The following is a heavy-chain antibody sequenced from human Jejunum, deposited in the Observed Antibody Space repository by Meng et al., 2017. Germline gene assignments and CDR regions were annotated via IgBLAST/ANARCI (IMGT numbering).Heavy chain of an antibody. CDR3: ARGNEYSNYGADF. V-gene: IGHV4-34*01. CDR2: SNDSGST. Sequence: QVKLQQWGAGRLKPSETRSLTCAVYGGSISDSYWTWIGQPPGKGLEWIGESNDSGSTNYNPSLKSRVTISVDTSKSQFYLRVSSVTAADTAVYYCARGNEYSNYGADFWGQGTLVTVSS. CDR1: GGSISDSY. D-gene: IGHD4-11*01. J-gene: IGHJ4*02.